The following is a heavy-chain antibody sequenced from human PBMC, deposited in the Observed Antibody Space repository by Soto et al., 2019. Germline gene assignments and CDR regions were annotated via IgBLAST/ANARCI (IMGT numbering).Heavy chain of an antibody. V-gene: IGHV3-48*04. J-gene: IGHJ4*02. CDR3: ARESGNSYEGYYSDF. D-gene: IGHD1-26*01. CDR2: INSGSTTI. Sequence: GGSLRLSCAASGLIFSGCSYNWVRQAAGKGLEWVSYINSGSTTIYYADSVKGRFTVSRDDAENSLHLQMNSLRGEDTAVYYCARESGNSYEGYYSDFWGQGVLVTVSS. CDR1: GLIFSGCS.